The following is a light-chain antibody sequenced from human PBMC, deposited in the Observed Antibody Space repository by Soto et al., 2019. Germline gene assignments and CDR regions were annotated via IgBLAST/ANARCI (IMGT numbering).Light chain of an antibody. Sequence: DIQMTQSPSSLSASVGDRVTITCRASQRISNYLNWYQQKVGAAPKVLIYDASALRSGVPSRFSGSGSGTDFTLTISSLQAEDLATYYCQQSYSSPFTFGPGTKVDLK. V-gene: IGKV1-39*01. CDR1: QRISNY. CDR3: QQSYSSPFT. CDR2: DAS. J-gene: IGKJ3*01.